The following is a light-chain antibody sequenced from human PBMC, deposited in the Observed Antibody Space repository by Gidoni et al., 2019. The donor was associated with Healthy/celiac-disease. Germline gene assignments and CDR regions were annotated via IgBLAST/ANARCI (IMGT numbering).Light chain of an antibody. CDR1: RRYVWSYNL. CDR2: DGS. J-gene: IGLJ2*01. CDR3: CSYAGSSTLV. V-gene: IGLV2-23*01. Sequence: QSALTQPASVSGSPGQSITISCTGTRRYVWSYNLISCYQQHPGKAPKLMISDGSKRPSGVSNRVAGSMSGNTASLTLSGLQAEDEADDYCCSYAGSSTLVFGGGTKLTVL.